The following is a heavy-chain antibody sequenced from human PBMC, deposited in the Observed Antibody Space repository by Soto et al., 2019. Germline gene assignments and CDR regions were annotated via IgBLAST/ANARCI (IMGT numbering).Heavy chain of an antibody. CDR3: ARGSTYDFWSGYYPSDYYYYGMDV. CDR2: IIPIFGTA. D-gene: IGHD3-3*01. V-gene: IGHV1-69*13. CDR1: GYTFTSYA. Sequence: QVQLVQSGAEVKKPGASVKVSCKASGYTFTSYAISWVRQAPGQGLEWMGGIIPIFGTANYAQKFQGRVTITADESTSTAYMELSSLRSEDTAVYYCARGSTYDFWSGYYPSDYYYYGMDVWGQGTTVTVSS. J-gene: IGHJ6*02.